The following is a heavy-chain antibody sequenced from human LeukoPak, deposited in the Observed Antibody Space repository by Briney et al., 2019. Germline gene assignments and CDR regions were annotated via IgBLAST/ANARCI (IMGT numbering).Heavy chain of an antibody. Sequence: GGSLRLSCAASGFTFSSYAMHWVSQAPGKGLEYVSTISGNGGSTYYANSVKGRFTISRDNSKNTLYLQMGSLRAEDMAVYYCARGGSSWYYPYFDYWGQGTLVTVSS. CDR2: ISGNGGST. J-gene: IGHJ4*02. CDR1: GFTFSSYA. D-gene: IGHD6-13*01. CDR3: ARGGSSWYYPYFDY. V-gene: IGHV3-64*01.